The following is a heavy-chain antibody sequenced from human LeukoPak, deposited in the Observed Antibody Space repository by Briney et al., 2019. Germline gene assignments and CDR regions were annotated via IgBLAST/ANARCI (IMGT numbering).Heavy chain of an antibody. V-gene: IGHV4-59*01. CDR1: GGSFSGYY. CDR2: IYYTGST. Sequence: PSETLSLTCAVYGGSFSGYYWNWIRQPPGKGLEWIAYIYYTGSTNYNPSLKSRVTISVDTSKNQFSLKLSSVTAADTAVYYCARSRGVTGYFDYWGQGTLVTVSS. J-gene: IGHJ4*02. CDR3: ARSRGVTGYFDY. D-gene: IGHD3-9*01.